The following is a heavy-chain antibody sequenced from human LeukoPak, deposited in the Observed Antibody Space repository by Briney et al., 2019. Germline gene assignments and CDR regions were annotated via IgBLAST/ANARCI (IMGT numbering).Heavy chain of an antibody. CDR1: GFTFSSYS. CDR2: ISSSSSTT. Sequence: PGGSLRLSCAASGFTFSSYSMSSVRQAAGEGLEWVSYISSSSSTTYYADSVKGRFNISRDNAKNSLYLQMNSLRAEDTAVYYCARDDDVGGSYRYWGQGTLVTVSS. V-gene: IGHV3-48*01. D-gene: IGHD3-16*01. CDR3: ARDDDVGGSYRY. J-gene: IGHJ4*02.